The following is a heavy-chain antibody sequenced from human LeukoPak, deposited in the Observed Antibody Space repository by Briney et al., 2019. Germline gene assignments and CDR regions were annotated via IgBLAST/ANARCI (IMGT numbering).Heavy chain of an antibody. Sequence: SETLSLTCTVSGGSISSGSYYWSWIRQPAGKGLEWIGRIYTSGSTNYNPSLKSRVTMSVDTSKNQFSLKLSSVTAADTAVYYCARDRADGGYSSGWSYFDYWGQGTLVTVSS. CDR2: IYTSGST. V-gene: IGHV4-61*02. J-gene: IGHJ4*02. CDR3: ARDRADGGYSSGWSYFDY. D-gene: IGHD6-19*01. CDR1: GGSISSGSYY.